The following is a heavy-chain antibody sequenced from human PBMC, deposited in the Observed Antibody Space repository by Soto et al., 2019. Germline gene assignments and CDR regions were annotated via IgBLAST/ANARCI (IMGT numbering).Heavy chain of an antibody. CDR1: GFTFSSYA. D-gene: IGHD3-3*01. Sequence: PGGSLRLSCAASGFTFSSYAMNWVRQAPGKGLEWVSAISGSGGRTYYVDSVKGRFTVSRDNTKNSLYLQMNSLRAEDTAVYYCAKLGSGYYTGLYFEYWGQGTLVTVSS. V-gene: IGHV3-23*01. CDR3: AKLGSGYYTGLYFEY. J-gene: IGHJ4*02. CDR2: ISGSGGRT.